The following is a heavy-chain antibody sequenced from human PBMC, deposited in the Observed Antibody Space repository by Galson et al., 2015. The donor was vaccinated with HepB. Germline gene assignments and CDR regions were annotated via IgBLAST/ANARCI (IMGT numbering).Heavy chain of an antibody. Sequence: LTCAVSGGSISSGGYSWSWIRQPPGKGLEWIGYIYYSGSTYYNPSLKSRVTISVDTSKNQFSLKLSSVTAADTAVYYCARGGSGYDPFDYWGQGTLVTVSS. CDR3: ARGGSGYDPFDY. V-gene: IGHV4-30-4*07. CDR1: GGSISSGGYS. D-gene: IGHD5-12*01. CDR2: IYYSGST. J-gene: IGHJ4*02.